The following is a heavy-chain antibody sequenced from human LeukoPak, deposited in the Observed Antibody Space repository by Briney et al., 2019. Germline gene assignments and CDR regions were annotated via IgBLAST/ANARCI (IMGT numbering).Heavy chain of an antibody. J-gene: IGHJ4*02. CDR1: GFTFSNAW. CDR2: IKSKAAGGTT. V-gene: IGHV3-15*01. Sequence: KAGGSLRLSCAASGFTFSNAWMNWVRQAPGKGLEWVGRIKSKAAGGTTDYAAPVKGRFTISRDDSKDTVYLQMNSLRAEDTAIYYCAKRPIFGELLYYFDYWGQGTLVTVSS. CDR3: AKRPIFGELLYYFDY. D-gene: IGHD3-10*01.